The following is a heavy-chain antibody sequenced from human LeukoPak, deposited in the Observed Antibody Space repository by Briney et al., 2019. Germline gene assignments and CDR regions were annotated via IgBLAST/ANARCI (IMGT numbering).Heavy chain of an antibody. CDR3: ARSSPVSYYYYYMDV. CDR1: GFTFSSYG. J-gene: IGHJ6*03. Sequence: GGSLRLSCAASGFTFSSYGMHWVRQAPGKGLEWVAFIRYDGSNKYYADSVKGRFTISRNNSKNTLYLQMNSLRAEDTAVYYCARSSPVSYYYYYMDVWGKGTTVTVSS. CDR2: IRYDGSNK. V-gene: IGHV3-30*02. D-gene: IGHD4-17*01.